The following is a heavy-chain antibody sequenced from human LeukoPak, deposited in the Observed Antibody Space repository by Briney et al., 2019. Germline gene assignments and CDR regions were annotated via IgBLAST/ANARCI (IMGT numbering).Heavy chain of an antibody. V-gene: IGHV3-53*01. CDR1: GFTVSSNY. Sequence: GGSLRLSCAASGFTVSSNYMSWVRQAPGKGLEWVSVIYSGGSTYYADSVKGRFTISRDNSKSTLYIQMNSLRAADKAVYYCARAKPKNMVRGLIMRRESRYYFDYWGQGTLVTVSS. D-gene: IGHD3-10*01. J-gene: IGHJ4*02. CDR2: IYSGGST. CDR3: ARAKPKNMVRGLIMRRESRYYFDY.